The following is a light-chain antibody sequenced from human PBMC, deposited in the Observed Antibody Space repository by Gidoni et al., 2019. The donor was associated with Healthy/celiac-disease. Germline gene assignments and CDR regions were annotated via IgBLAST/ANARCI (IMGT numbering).Light chain of an antibody. Sequence: DIQMTQSPSSLSASVGDRVTITCRASQSISSYLNLYQQKPGKAPKLLIYAASSLQSGVPSRFSGSGSGTDFTLTISSLQPEDFATYYCQQSYSNTFXGXTKVXIK. CDR2: AAS. CDR1: QSISSY. V-gene: IGKV1-39*01. J-gene: IGKJ4*01. CDR3: QQSYSNT.